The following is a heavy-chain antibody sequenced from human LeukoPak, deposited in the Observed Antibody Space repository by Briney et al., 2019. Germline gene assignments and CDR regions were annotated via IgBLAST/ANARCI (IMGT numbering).Heavy chain of an antibody. J-gene: IGHJ4*02. CDR2: ISGSGGST. V-gene: IGHV3-23*01. CDR3: AKDRGGYSYGDFDY. D-gene: IGHD5-18*01. CDR1: GFTCSSYA. Sequence: GGSLRLSCAASGFTCSSYAMSWVRQAPGKGLEWVSAISGSGGSTYYADSVKGRFTISRDNSKNTLYLQMNSLRAEDTAVYYCAKDRGGYSYGDFDYWGQGTLVTVSS.